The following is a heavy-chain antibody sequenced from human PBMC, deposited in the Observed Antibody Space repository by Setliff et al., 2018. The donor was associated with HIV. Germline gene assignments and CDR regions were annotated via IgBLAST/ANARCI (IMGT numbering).Heavy chain of an antibody. Sequence: PGGSLRLSCVVSGFTTFNPVWMGWVRQAPGKGLEWVGRIKSNAAGATAAYSAPVKGRFTISRDDSKNTLYLQMNSLKAEDTAVYYCTTDSIAVAGFDYWGKGTLVTVSS. CDR1: GFTTFNPVW. CDR2: IKSNAAGATA. CDR3: TTDSIAVAGFDY. V-gene: IGHV3-15*01. D-gene: IGHD6-19*01. J-gene: IGHJ4*02.